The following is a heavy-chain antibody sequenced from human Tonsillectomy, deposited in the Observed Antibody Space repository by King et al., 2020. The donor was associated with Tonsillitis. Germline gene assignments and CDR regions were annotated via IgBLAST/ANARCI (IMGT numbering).Heavy chain of an antibody. D-gene: IGHD3-10*01. V-gene: IGHV3-23*03. J-gene: IGHJ2*01. CDR2: IHSGVAST. Sequence: VQLVESGGDWVNPGGSLRLSCAVSGFNFNDFGLAWVRQAPGKGLEWVASIHSGVASTSYGDSVKGRFTIFRDHSKLTLYLQMDSLRVDDTAMYYCARDSGDELYFDFWGRGTLVTVSS. CDR1: GFNFNDFG. CDR3: ARDSGDELYFDF.